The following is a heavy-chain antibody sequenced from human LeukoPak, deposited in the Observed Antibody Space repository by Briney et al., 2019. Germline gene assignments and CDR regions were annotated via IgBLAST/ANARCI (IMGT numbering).Heavy chain of an antibody. Sequence: PGGSLRLSCAASGFTFSSYGMHWVRQAPGKGLEWVAVISYDGSNKYYADSVKGRFTISRDNSKNTLYLQMNSLRAEDTAVYYCAKGVVPAATQTRNNWFDPWGQGTLVTVSS. D-gene: IGHD2-2*01. CDR2: ISYDGSNK. CDR1: GFTFSSYG. CDR3: AKGVVPAATQTRNNWFDP. J-gene: IGHJ5*02. V-gene: IGHV3-30*18.